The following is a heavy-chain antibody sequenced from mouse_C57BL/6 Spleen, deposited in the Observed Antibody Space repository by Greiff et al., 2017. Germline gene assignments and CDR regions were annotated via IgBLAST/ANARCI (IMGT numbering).Heavy chain of an antibody. J-gene: IGHJ1*03. D-gene: IGHD1-3*01. V-gene: IGHV1-72*01. Sequence: QVQLQQPGAELVKPGASVKLSCKASGYTFTSYWMHWVKQRPGRGLEWIGRIDPNSGGTTYNEKFKSKATLTVDKPSSTAYMQLSSLTSEDSAVYYCARSITGQYLYFDVWGTGTTVTVSS. CDR1: GYTFTSYW. CDR3: ARSITGQYLYFDV. CDR2: IDPNSGGT.